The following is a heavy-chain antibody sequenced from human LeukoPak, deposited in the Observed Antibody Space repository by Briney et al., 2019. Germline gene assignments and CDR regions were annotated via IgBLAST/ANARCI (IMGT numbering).Heavy chain of an antibody. CDR3: ARDRLQLRPGDAFD. D-gene: IGHD1-7*01. J-gene: IGHJ3*02. V-gene: IGHV1-8*03. CDR1: GYTFTSYD. Sequence: ASVKVSCKASGYTFTSYDINWVRQATGQGLEWMGWMNPNSGNTGYAQKFQGRVTITRNTSISTAYMELTSLRSEDTAVYYCARDRLQLRPGDAFDMGPRDNGHRLF. CDR2: MNPNSGNT.